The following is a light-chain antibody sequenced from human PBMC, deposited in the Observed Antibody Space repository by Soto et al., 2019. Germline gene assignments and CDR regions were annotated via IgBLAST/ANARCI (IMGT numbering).Light chain of an antibody. CDR3: QVWHISSEHYV. CDR2: DDS. J-gene: IGLJ1*01. V-gene: IGLV3-21*02. Sequence: SYELTQPPSVSVAPGQTARITCGGNNIGSETVHWYHQKPGQAPVLVIFDDSDRPSGIPERFSGSNSGNMATLTISRVEAGDEADYYCQVWHISSEHYVFGPGTKVTVL. CDR1: NIGSET.